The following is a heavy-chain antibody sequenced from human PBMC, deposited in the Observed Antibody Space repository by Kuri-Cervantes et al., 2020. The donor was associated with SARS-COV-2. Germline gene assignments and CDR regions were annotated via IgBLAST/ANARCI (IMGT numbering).Heavy chain of an antibody. Sequence: GSLRLSCTVSGGSISSYYWSWIRQPPGKGLEWIGYIYYSGSTNYNPSLKSRVTMSVDTSKNQFSLKLSSVAAADTAVYYCARDADSSGSLDYWGQGTLVTVSS. V-gene: IGHV4-59*12. CDR3: ARDADSSGSLDY. CDR1: GGSISSYY. CDR2: IYYSGST. J-gene: IGHJ4*02. D-gene: IGHD3-22*01.